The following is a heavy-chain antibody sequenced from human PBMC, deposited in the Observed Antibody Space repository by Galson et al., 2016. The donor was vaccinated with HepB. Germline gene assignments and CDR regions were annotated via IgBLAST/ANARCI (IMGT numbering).Heavy chain of an antibody. J-gene: IGHJ4*02. CDR1: GFTFSNYA. Sequence: SLRLSCAASGFTFSNYAMHWVRQAPGKGLEWVAVISNDGTNENFAETVRGRVTISRDNSENMLYLQMSSLISDDTSVYYCARPNDGGGSTGFDYWGQGTLVTVSS. V-gene: IGHV3-30*04. CDR3: ARPNDGGGSTGFDY. CDR2: ISNDGTNE. D-gene: IGHD1-26*01.